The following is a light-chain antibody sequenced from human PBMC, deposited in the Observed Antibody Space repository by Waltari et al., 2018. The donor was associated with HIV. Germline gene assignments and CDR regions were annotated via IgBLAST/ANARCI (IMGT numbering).Light chain of an antibody. CDR1: RNDVGGFNY. CDR3: SSYTSTSTLVI. J-gene: IGLJ2*01. V-gene: IGLV2-14*01. Sequence: QSALTQPDSVSGSPGQSITISCTGTRNDVGGFNYVSWYRHHPGKDPKLIIYEVTNRPSGVSDRFSGSKSGNPASLNISGLQAEDEGDYYFSSYTSTSTLVIFGGGTNLTVL. CDR2: EVT.